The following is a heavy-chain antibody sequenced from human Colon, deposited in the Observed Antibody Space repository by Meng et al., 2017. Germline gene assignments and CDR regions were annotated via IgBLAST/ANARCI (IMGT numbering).Heavy chain of an antibody. CDR1: GFTFSSYW. V-gene: IGHV3-74*01. CDR2: INPDGTTT. J-gene: IGHJ4*02. Sequence: PLGESGGGFVLPGGSLRLSCAAFGFTFSSYWMHWVRQVPGKGLVWVSRINPDGTTTAYADSVKDRFAISRDNTKNTLYLHMNSLRAXDTAVYYXXTYYTPDYWGQGTLVTVXS. D-gene: IGHD3-3*01. CDR3: XTYYTPDY.